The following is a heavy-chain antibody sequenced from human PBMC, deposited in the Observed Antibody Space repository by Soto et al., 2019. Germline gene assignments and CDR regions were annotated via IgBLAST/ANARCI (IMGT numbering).Heavy chain of an antibody. D-gene: IGHD3-3*01. J-gene: IGHJ5*02. CDR2: ISSSSSTI. Sequence: GGSLRLSCAASGFTFSSYSMNWVRQAPGKGLEWVSYISSSSSTIYYADSVKGRFTISRDNAKNSLYLQMNSLRAEDTAVYYCARAPLPRDDFWSGYYWNWFDPWGQGTLVTVSS. CDR3: ARAPLPRDDFWSGYYWNWFDP. V-gene: IGHV3-48*01. CDR1: GFTFSSYS.